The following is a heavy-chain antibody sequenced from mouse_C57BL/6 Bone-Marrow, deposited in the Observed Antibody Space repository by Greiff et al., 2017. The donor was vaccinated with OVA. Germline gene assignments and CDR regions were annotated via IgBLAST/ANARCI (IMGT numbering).Heavy chain of an antibody. CDR1: GYTFTDYY. D-gene: IGHD1-1*01. J-gene: IGHJ4*01. V-gene: IGHV1-26*01. CDR3: AVYGSNAMDY. Sequence: EVQLQQSGPELVKPGASVKISCKASGYTFTDYYMNWVKQSHGKSLEWIGDINPNNGGTSYNQKFKGKATLTVYKSSSTAYMERRSLTSEDAAVYYCAVYGSNAMDYWGQGTSVTVSS. CDR2: INPNNGGT.